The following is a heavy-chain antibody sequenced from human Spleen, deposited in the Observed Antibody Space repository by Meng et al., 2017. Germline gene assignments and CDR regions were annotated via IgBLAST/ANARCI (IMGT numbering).Heavy chain of an antibody. CDR3: AREYSSSWYRYFDY. V-gene: IGHV3-20*04. CDR2: INWNGGST. Sequence: GGSLRLSCAASGFTFDDYGMSWVRQAPGKGLEWVSGINWNGGSTGYADSVKGRFTISRDNAKNSLYLQMNSLRAEDTALYYCAREYSSSWYRYFDYWGQGTLVTVSS. CDR1: GFTFDDYG. D-gene: IGHD6-13*01. J-gene: IGHJ4*02.